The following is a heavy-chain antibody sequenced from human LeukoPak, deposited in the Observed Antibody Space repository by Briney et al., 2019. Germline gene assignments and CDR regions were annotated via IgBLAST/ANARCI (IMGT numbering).Heavy chain of an antibody. Sequence: GGSLRLSCAASGFTFSDYYMSWIRQAPGKGLEWVSYISISSSYTKYADSVKGRFTISRDSSKNTLYLQMNNLRAEDTAVYYCSKDDCVNGICYFDKWGQGTLVTVSS. V-gene: IGHV3-11*05. J-gene: IGHJ4*02. CDR1: GFTFSDYY. CDR2: ISISSSYT. CDR3: SKDDCVNGICYFDK. D-gene: IGHD2-8*01.